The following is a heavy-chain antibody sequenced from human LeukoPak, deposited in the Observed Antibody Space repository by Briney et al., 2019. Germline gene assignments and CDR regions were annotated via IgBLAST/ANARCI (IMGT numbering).Heavy chain of an antibody. CDR2: ISDDGRS. D-gene: IGHD5-12*01. CDR1: GFAFSKYA. Sequence: GRSLRLSCAASGFAFSKYAMHWVRQAPGKGLEWVTIISDDGRSNYADSVEGRFTISRDNSKNTLYLQMSSLRAEDTAVYYCASTSGYDFWDMGYWGQGTPVTVSS. J-gene: IGHJ4*02. CDR3: ASTSGYDFWDMGY. V-gene: IGHV3-30*04.